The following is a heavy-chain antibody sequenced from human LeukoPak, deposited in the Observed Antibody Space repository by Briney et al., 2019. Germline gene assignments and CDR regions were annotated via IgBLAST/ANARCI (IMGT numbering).Heavy chain of an antibody. CDR1: GFTFSSYS. V-gene: IGHV3-21*01. J-gene: IGHJ6*03. CDR2: ISSSSYI. CDR3: ARAQWGYYYYYMDV. Sequence: GGSLRLSCAASGFTFSSYSMNWVRQAPGKGLEWVSSISSSSYIYYADSVKGRFTSSRDNAKNSLYLQMNSLRAEDTAVYYCARAQWGYYYYYMDVWGKGTTVTVSS. D-gene: IGHD1-26*01.